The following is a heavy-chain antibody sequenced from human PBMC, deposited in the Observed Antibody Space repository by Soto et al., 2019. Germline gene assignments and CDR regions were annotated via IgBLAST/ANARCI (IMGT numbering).Heavy chain of an antibody. CDR3: ASSIN. J-gene: IGHJ4*02. Sequence: QVQLVESGGGAVQPGRSLRLSCEASGFPFSSYGMHWVRQAPGKGLDWVAVIWYDGTNKDYADSVKGRFTISRDNSKNTLYLQMDSLRADDTAVYYCASSINWGQGTLVTVSS. CDR2: IWYDGTNK. V-gene: IGHV3-33*01. CDR1: GFPFSSYG.